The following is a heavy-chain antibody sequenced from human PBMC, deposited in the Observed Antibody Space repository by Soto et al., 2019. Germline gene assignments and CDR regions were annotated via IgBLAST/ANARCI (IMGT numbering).Heavy chain of an antibody. Sequence: QVTLKESGPTLVKPTQTLTLTCTVSGLSLRTTGVGVGWVRQPPGKALEWLARLYWDDDQRYSPSRRSRLTIAKDLSEKQVVLTMTNMDTVDTATYYCVQSRCGGDCLEIYSSHAYNGLDVWGQGTTVTVSS. CDR2: LYWDDDQ. D-gene: IGHD2-21*02. CDR3: VQSRCGGDCLEIYSSHAYNGLDV. J-gene: IGHJ6*02. CDR1: GLSLRTTGVG. V-gene: IGHV2-5*02.